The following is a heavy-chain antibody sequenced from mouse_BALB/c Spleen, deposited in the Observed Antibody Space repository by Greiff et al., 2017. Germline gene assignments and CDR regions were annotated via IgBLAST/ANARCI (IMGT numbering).Heavy chain of an antibody. V-gene: IGHV5-6*01. CDR3: ARHDTTVVGYYAMDY. CDR1: GFTFSSYG. CDR2: ISSGGSYT. J-gene: IGHJ4*01. D-gene: IGHD1-1*01. Sequence: EVQVVESGGDLVKPGGSLKLSCAASGFTFSSYGMSWVRQTPDKRLEWVATISSGGSYTYYPDSVKGRFTISRDNAKNTLYLQMSSLKSEDTAMYYCARHDTTVVGYYAMDYWGQGTSVTVSS.